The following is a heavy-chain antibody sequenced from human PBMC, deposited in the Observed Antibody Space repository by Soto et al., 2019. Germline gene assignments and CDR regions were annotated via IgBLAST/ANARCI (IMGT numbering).Heavy chain of an antibody. V-gene: IGHV4-31*03. CDR3: ARGTDPWFFDL. CDR2: IHESGSM. Sequence: QVQLQESGPGLVKPSQTLSLTCTVSGGSISSGGYYWSWIRQHPGKGLEWIGDIHESGSMYYKASHKIRVSISIGTSKNQFSLKLTSVTAADTAVYYCARGTDPWFFDLWGRGTLVTVSS. J-gene: IGHJ2*01. CDR1: GGSISSGGYY.